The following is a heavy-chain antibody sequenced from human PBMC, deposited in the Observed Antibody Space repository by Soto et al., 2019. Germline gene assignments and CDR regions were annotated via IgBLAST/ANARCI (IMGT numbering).Heavy chain of an antibody. J-gene: IGHJ3*02. V-gene: IGHV3-48*01. CDR3: ARDRRYYDRGAFDI. CDR2: ISSSSSTI. Sequence: EVQLVESGGGLVQPGGSLRLSCAASGFTFSSYSMNWVRQAPGKGLEWVSYISSSSSTIYYAASVKGRFTISRDNAKNSLYLQMNSLRAEDTAVYYCARDRRYYDRGAFDIWGQGTMVTVSS. D-gene: IGHD3-22*01. CDR1: GFTFSSYS.